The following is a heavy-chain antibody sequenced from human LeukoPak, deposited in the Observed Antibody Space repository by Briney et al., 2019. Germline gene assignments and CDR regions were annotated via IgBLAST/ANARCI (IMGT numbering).Heavy chain of an antibody. CDR1: GYTFTSYY. D-gene: IGHD6-6*01. CDR3: ARVGVSSIAARQGSDYYYMDV. Sequence: ASVKVSCKASGYTFTSYYMHWVRQAPGQGLEWMGWINPNSGGTNYAQKFQGRVTMTRDTSISTAYMELSRLRSDDTAVYYCARVGVSSIAARQGSDYYYMDVWGKGTTVTVSS. CDR2: INPNSGGT. J-gene: IGHJ6*03. V-gene: IGHV1-2*02.